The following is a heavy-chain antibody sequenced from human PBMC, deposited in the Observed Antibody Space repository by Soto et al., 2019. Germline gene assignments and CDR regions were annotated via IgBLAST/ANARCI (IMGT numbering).Heavy chain of an antibody. J-gene: IGHJ5*02. Sequence: PGGSLRLSCAASGFTFDDYAMHWVRQAPGKGLEWVSGISWNSGSIGYADSVKGRFTISRDNAKNSLYLQMNSLRAEDTALYYCAKDLRRGYFSNWFDPWGQGTLVTVSS. V-gene: IGHV3-9*01. D-gene: IGHD5-18*01. CDR3: AKDLRRGYFSNWFDP. CDR1: GFTFDDYA. CDR2: ISWNSGSI.